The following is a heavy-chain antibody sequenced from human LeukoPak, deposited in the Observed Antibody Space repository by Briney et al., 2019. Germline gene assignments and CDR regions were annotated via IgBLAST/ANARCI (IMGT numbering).Heavy chain of an antibody. V-gene: IGHV4-34*01. CDR2: INHSGST. J-gene: IGHJ1*01. D-gene: IGHD3-22*01. Sequence: SETLSLTCAVYGGSFSGYYWSWIRQPPGKGLEWIGEINHSGSTNYNPSLKSRVTISVDTSKNQFSLKLSSVTAADTAVYYCARGGPTYYYDSSDYYRRGYFQHWGQGTLVTVSS. CDR3: ARGGPTYYYDSSDYYRRGYFQH. CDR1: GGSFSGYY.